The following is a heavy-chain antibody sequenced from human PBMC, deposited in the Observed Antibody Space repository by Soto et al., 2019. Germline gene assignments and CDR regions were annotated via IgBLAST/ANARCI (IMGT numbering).Heavy chain of an antibody. CDR1: GHTLTDFS. D-gene: IGHD3-10*01. Sequence: ASVKVSCKVSGHTLTDFSMHWVRQAPGKGLEWMGGFDPEDGETIYAQKFQGRVTMTEDTSTDTAYMELSSLRSEDTAVYYCATVLLTTTWFDPWGQGTLVTVSS. CDR3: ATVLLTTTWFDP. V-gene: IGHV1-24*01. CDR2: FDPEDGET. J-gene: IGHJ5*02.